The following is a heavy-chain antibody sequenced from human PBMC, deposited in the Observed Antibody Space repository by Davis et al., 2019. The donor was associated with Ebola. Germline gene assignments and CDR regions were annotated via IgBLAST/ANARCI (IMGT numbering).Heavy chain of an antibody. CDR1: GFTFSSYA. CDR2: ISYDGSNK. CDR3: ASGTAAWF. Sequence: GGSLRLSCAASGFTFSSYAMHWVRQAPGKGLEWVAVISYDGSNKYYADSVKGRFTISRDNSKNTPYLQMNSLRAEDTAVYYCASGTAAWFWGQGTLVTVSS. J-gene: IGHJ4*02. V-gene: IGHV3-30-3*01. D-gene: IGHD1-14*01.